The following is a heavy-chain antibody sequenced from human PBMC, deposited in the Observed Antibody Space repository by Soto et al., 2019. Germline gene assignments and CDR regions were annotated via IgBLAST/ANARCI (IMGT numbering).Heavy chain of an antibody. CDR1: GYTFTSYG. CDR3: ARHGARSGYYYATEYFQH. D-gene: IGHD3-22*01. CDR2: ISAYNGNT. J-gene: IGHJ1*01. Sequence: ASVKVSCKASGYTFTSYGISWVRQAPGQGLEWMGWISAYNGNTNYAQKLQGRVTMTTDTSTSTAYMELRSLRSDDTAVYYCARHGARSGYYYATEYFQHWGQGTLVTVSS. V-gene: IGHV1-18*01.